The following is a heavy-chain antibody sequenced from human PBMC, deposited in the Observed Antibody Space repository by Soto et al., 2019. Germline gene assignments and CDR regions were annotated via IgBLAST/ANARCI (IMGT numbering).Heavy chain of an antibody. V-gene: IGHV3-33*05. D-gene: IGHD4-17*01. J-gene: IGHJ4*02. CDR1: GFTFTSFG. Sequence: QVRLVESGGGVVQPGRSLRLSCEASGFTFTSFGMHWVRQAPGKGLEWVAAILYEGRDVFYGDSVKGRFTISRNNSKKMVFLDMNSLRAEDTAVYYCARGRVTTPLDYWGQGTLVTVSS. CDR3: ARGRVTTPLDY. CDR2: ILYEGRDV.